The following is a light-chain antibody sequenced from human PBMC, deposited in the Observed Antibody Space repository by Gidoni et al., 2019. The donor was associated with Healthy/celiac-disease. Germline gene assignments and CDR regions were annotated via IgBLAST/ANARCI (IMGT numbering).Light chain of an antibody. CDR2: DAS. J-gene: IGKJ5*01. CDR3: QQRSNWPQVT. CDR1: QSVSSY. Sequence: EIVFTQSPATLPLSPGERATLSCRASQSVSSYLAWYQQKPGQAPRLLIYDASNRATGIPARFSGSGSGTDFTLTISSLEPEDFAVYYCQQRSNWPQVTFGQGTRLEIK. V-gene: IGKV3-11*01.